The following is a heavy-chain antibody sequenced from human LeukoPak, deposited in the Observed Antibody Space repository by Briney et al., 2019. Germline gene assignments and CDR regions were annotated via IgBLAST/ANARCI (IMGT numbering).Heavy chain of an antibody. D-gene: IGHD5-24*01. CDR2: IVVGIDNT. Sequence: SVKVSFKASGFTFTSSVLHWVRQARGQRLEWIGWIVVGIDNTNYAQKFQERVTITRDKSTGTAYMELSSLRSEDTAVYYCAAELEMATNAFDIWGRGTMVTVSS. CDR3: AAELEMATNAFDI. J-gene: IGHJ3*02. V-gene: IGHV1-58*01. CDR1: GFTFTSSV.